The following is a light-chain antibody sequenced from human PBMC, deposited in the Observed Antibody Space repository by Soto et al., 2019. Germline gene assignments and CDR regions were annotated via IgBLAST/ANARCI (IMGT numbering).Light chain of an antibody. V-gene: IGLV2-11*01. CDR2: DVT. J-gene: IGLJ3*02. Sequence: QSVLTQPRSVSGSPGQSVTISCTGTSSDVGGYNYVSWYQQYPGKAPKLMIYDVTKRPSGVPDRFSGSKSGNTASLTISGLQAEDEADYYCCSYAGSYTQWVFGGGTKLTGL. CDR1: SSDVGGYNY. CDR3: CSYAGSYTQWV.